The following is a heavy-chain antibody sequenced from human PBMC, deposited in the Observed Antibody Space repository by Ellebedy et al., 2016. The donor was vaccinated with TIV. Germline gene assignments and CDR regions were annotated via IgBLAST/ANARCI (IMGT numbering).Heavy chain of an antibody. J-gene: IGHJ6*02. CDR1: GGTFNSYA. CDR2: IIPIFGTA. D-gene: IGHD3-22*01. Sequence: SVKVSCXASGGTFNSYAISWVRQAPGQGLEWMGGIIPIFGTANYAQKFQGRVTITADESTSTAYMELSSLRSEDTAVYYCARDYYDSSGYYYDYYYGMDVWGQGTTVTVSS. V-gene: IGHV1-69*13. CDR3: ARDYYDSSGYYYDYYYGMDV.